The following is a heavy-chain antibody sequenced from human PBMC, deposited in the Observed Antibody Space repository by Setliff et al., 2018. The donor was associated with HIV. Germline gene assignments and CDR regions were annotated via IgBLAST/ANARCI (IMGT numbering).Heavy chain of an antibody. J-gene: IGHJ5*01. D-gene: IGHD3-22*01. CDR3: ARDREGVRLSMIIEGPFDS. CDR1: GGTFSIYA. CDR2: IIPIFGIP. V-gene: IGHV1-69*13. Sequence: GASVKVSCKASGGTFSIYAISWVRQAPGQGLEWMGGIIPIFGIPNYAQKFQGRVTITADESTSTAYMGLSSLRSDDTAVYYCARDREGVRLSMIIEGPFDSWGQGTLVTVSS.